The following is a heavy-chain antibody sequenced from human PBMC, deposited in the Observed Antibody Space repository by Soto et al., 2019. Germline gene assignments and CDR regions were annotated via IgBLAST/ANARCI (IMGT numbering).Heavy chain of an antibody. D-gene: IGHD3-22*01. J-gene: IGHJ4*02. Sequence: SETLSLTCTVSGGSISSHYWSWIRQPPGKGLEWIGYIYSSGSTTYNPSLKSRVTISVDTSKNQFSLKLTSLTAADTAVYYCATAGRNYYDRSGYSCTFDYWGQGTLVTVSS. CDR1: GGSISSHY. V-gene: IGHV4-59*11. CDR2: IYSSGST. CDR3: ATAGRNYYDRSGYSCTFDY.